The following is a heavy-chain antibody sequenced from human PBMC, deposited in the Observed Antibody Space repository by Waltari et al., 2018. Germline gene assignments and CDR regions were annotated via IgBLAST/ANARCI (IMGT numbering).Heavy chain of an antibody. CDR2: IYTSGST. Sequence: QVQLQESGPGLVKPSETLSLTCTVSGGSISSYYWSWIRQPPGKGLEWIGYIYTSGSTNYNPSLKSRVTISVDTYKNQFSLKLSSVTAADTAVYYCARVAGYDFWSGYFPDWGQGTLVTVSS. J-gene: IGHJ4*02. CDR3: ARVAGYDFWSGYFPD. D-gene: IGHD3-3*01. V-gene: IGHV4-4*09. CDR1: GGSISSYY.